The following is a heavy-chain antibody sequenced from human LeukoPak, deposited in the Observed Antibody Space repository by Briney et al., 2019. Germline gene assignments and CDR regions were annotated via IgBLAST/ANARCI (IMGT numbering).Heavy chain of an antibody. CDR2: IHYSGST. CDR3: ASFFAWVFDY. D-gene: IGHD3-9*01. CDR1: GGSISSYY. V-gene: IGHV4-59*01. J-gene: IGHJ4*02. Sequence: PSETLSLTCSVSGGSISSYYWSWIRQPPGKGLEWIGYIHYSGSTNYNPSLKSRVTISVDTSKNQFSLKLNSVTAGDTAVYYCASFFAWVFDYWGRGTLVTVSS.